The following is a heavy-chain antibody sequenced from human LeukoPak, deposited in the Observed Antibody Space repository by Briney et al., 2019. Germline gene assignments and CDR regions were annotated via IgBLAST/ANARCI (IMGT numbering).Heavy chain of an antibody. CDR1: EFTFSDYV. D-gene: IGHD6-19*01. Sequence: PGGTLRLSCAASEFTFSDYVMNWVRQAPGKGLEWVSSISDSGDSTYYADSVKGRFTISRDNSKNTLYLQINSLRAEDTAVYYCAKDHLPGIVVADRDYWGQGTLVTVSS. CDR3: AKDHLPGIVVADRDY. J-gene: IGHJ4*02. V-gene: IGHV3-23*01. CDR2: ISDSGDST.